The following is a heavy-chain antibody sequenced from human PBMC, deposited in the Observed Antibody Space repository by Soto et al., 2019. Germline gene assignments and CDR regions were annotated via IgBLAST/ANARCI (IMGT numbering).Heavy chain of an antibody. J-gene: IGHJ4*02. V-gene: IGHV3-30-3*01. D-gene: IGHD6-19*01. CDR2: ISYDGFHK. Sequence: QVQLVESGGGVVQPGRSLRLSCAASGFTFSSYVLHWVRQAPGKGLEWVAVISYDGFHKYYADSVKGRFTISRDNSKNTLYLQINILRAEDTAVYYCARGARAEISSGWSFWRVYSDYWGQGTLVTVSS. CDR3: ARGARAEISSGWSFWRVYSDY. CDR1: GFTFSSYV.